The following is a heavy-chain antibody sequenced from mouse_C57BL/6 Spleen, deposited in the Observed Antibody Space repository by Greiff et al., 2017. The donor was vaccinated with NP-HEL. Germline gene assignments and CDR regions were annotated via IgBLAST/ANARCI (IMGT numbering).Heavy chain of an antibody. J-gene: IGHJ1*03. V-gene: IGHV3-6*01. CDR2: ISYDGSN. CDR1: GYSITSGYY. Sequence: ESGPGLVKPSQSLSLTCSVTGYSITSGYYWNWIRQFPGNKLEWMGYISYDGSNNYNPSLKNRISITRDTSKNQFFLKLNSVTTEDTATYYCAREGGDYDYDEGYFDVWGTGTTVTVSS. D-gene: IGHD2-4*01. CDR3: AREGGDYDYDEGYFDV.